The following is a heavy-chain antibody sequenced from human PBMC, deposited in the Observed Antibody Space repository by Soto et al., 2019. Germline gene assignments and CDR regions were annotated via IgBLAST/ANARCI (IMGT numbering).Heavy chain of an antibody. CDR3: ARGSAGRFLGVYYGVDV. J-gene: IGHJ6*02. CDR1: GGSISSGAYH. V-gene: IGHV4-31*03. CDR2: IYYNGAT. Sequence: QVQLQESGPGLVKPSQTLSLTCTVSGGSISSGAYHWNWIRQHPGKGLEWIGYIYYNGATYYSSSLQSRVDISLDKSRNQFSLRLASVTAADTAVYYCARGSAGRFLGVYYGVDVWGPGTTVTVSS. D-gene: IGHD3-3*01.